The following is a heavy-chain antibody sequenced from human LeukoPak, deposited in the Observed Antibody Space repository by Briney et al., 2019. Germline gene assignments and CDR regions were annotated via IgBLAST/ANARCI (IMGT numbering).Heavy chain of an antibody. CDR3: ARGGVAKRSFDY. CDR2: IYTSGST. V-gene: IGHV4-61*02. Sequence: PSETLSLTCTVSGGSISSGSYYWSWIRQPAGKGLEWIGRIYTSGSTNYNPSLKSRVTMSVDTSKNQFSLKLSSVTAADTAVYYCARGGVAKRSFDYWGQGTLVTVSS. D-gene: IGHD2-21*01. CDR1: GGSISSGSYY. J-gene: IGHJ4*02.